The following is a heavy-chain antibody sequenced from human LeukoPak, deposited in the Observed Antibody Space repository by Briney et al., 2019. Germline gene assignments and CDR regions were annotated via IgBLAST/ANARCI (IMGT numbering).Heavy chain of an antibody. CDR1: GFTFSSYA. D-gene: IGHD3-22*01. Sequence: PGGSLRLSCAASGFTFSSYAMHWVRQAPGKGLEWVAVISYDGSNKYYADSVKGRSTISRDNSKNTLYLRMNSLRAEDTAVYYCARDTYYYDGSGYYSPQGYYYYGMDVWGQGTTVTVSS. CDR2: ISYDGSNK. V-gene: IGHV3-30-3*01. CDR3: ARDTYYYDGSGYYSPQGYYYYGMDV. J-gene: IGHJ6*02.